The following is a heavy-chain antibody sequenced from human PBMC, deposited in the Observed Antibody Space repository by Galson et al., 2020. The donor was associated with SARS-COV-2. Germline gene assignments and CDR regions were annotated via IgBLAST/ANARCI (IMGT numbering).Heavy chain of an antibody. Sequence: SLKISCAASGFTFDDYAMHWVRQAPGKGLEWVSGISWNSGSIGYADSVKGRFTISRDNAKNSLYLQMNSVRAEDTALYYCAKDIVGETSDGFDLWGQGTMVTVSS. D-gene: IGHD3-10*01. CDR2: ISWNSGSI. V-gene: IGHV3-9*01. CDR3: AKDIVGETSDGFDL. J-gene: IGHJ3*01. CDR1: GFTFDDYA.